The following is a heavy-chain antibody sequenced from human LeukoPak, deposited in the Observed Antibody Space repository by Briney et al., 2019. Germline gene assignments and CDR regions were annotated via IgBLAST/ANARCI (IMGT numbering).Heavy chain of an antibody. Sequence: GGSLRLSCAASGFTFSSYSMNWVRQAPGKGLEWVSSISSSSSYIYYADSVKGRFTISRDNAKNSLYLQMNSLRAEDTAVYYCAKEYSSSPNRFDYWGQGTLVTVSS. CDR2: ISSSSSYI. CDR1: GFTFSSYS. V-gene: IGHV3-21*04. CDR3: AKEYSSSPNRFDY. D-gene: IGHD6-6*01. J-gene: IGHJ4*02.